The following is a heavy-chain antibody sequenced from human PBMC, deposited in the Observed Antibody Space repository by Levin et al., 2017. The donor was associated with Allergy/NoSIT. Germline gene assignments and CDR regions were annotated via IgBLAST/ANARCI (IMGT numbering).Heavy chain of an antibody. CDR3: ARGGSYWYFDL. D-gene: IGHD1-26*01. CDR1: GFTFSQHY. V-gene: IGHV3-72*01. J-gene: IGHJ2*01. CDR2: IRKNTNSYST. Sequence: PGGSLRLSCTASGFTFSQHYMDWVRQAPGKGLEWVGRIRKNTNSYSTEYAASVKGRFTISRDDSKNSGYLQMNSLQTEDTAVYYCARGGSYWYFDLWGRGTLVTVSS.